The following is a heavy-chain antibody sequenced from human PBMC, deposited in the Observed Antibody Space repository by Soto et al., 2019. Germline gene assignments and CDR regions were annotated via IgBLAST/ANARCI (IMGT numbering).Heavy chain of an antibody. V-gene: IGHV3-23*01. Sequence: VGSLRLSWEASGFTFSGYALSWVPQAPGQGLEWVTAISGSGGTTYYADSVKGRFTVSRDNSKNTLYLQMNSLRVKDTALYYCAKATYYDFWSGSGPFDYWGQGTLVTVSS. CDR2: ISGSGGTT. J-gene: IGHJ4*02. CDR3: AKATYYDFWSGSGPFDY. CDR1: GFTFSGYA. D-gene: IGHD3-3*01.